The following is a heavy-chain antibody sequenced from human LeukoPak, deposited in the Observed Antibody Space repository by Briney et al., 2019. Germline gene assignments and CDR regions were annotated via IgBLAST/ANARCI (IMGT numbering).Heavy chain of an antibody. D-gene: IGHD2-21*02. CDR3: ARSWVTGYGTVLDY. J-gene: IGHJ4*02. CDR1: GYSFTNFW. V-gene: IGHV5-51*01. Sequence: GESLKISCKGSGYSFTNFWIGWVRQMPVKGLEWMGIIYPGDSDTRYSPSFEGQVTISADKSISTAYLQWSSLKASDTAMYYCARSWVTGYGTVLDYWGQGTLVTVSS. CDR2: IYPGDSDT.